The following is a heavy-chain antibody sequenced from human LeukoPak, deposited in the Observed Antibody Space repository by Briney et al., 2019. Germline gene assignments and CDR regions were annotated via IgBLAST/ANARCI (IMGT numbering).Heavy chain of an antibody. CDR3: ARESKGYGDYYFDY. D-gene: IGHD4-17*01. V-gene: IGHV3-48*03. CDR2: ISSSGSTI. CDR1: GFTFSSYE. Sequence: GGSLRLSCAASGFTFSSYEMNWVRQAPGKGLEWVSYISSSGSTIYYADSEKGRFTISRDNAKNSLYLQMNSLRAEDTAVYCCARESKGYGDYYFDYWGQGTLVTVSS. J-gene: IGHJ4*02.